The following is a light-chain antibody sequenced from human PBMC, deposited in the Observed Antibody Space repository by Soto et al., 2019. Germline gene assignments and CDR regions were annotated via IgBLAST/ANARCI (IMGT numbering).Light chain of an antibody. CDR2: GES. V-gene: IGKV3D-15*01. J-gene: IGKJ1*01. CDR1: QSVSSN. Sequence: EIVMTQSPATLSVSPGERATLSCRASQSVSSNLAWYQQKPGQAPRIIIYGESSRATGIPDRFSGSGSGTDLNLTISRLQSEDFAVYYCQKYNNWPRTCGQGTKVDIK. CDR3: QKYNNWPRT.